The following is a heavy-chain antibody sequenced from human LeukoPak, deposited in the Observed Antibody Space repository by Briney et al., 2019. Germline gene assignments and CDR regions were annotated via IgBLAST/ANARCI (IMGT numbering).Heavy chain of an antibody. CDR1: GGSISSYY. D-gene: IGHD3-16*01. J-gene: IGHJ4*02. Sequence: PSETLSLTCTVSGGSISSYYWSWIRQPPGKGLEWIGYIYYSGSTNYNPSLKSRVTISVDTSKNQLSLKLSSVTAADTAVYYCARMARGGLFGGVDYWGQGTLVTVSS. CDR3: ARMARGGLFGGVDY. CDR2: IYYSGST. V-gene: IGHV4-59*08.